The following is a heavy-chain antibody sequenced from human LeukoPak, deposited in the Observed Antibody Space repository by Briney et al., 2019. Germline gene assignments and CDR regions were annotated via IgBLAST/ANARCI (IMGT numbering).Heavy chain of an antibody. CDR1: GGSISSYY. J-gene: IGHJ6*04. CDR3: ARDPGYCSGGSCSDYYYYGMDV. Sequence: SETLSLTCTVSGGSISSYYWSWIRQPPGKGLEWIGYIYYSGSTNYNPSLKSRVTISVDASKNQFSLKLSSVTAADTAVYYCARDPGYCSGGSCSDYYYYGMDVWGKGTTVTVSS. CDR2: IYYSGST. V-gene: IGHV4-59*01. D-gene: IGHD2-15*01.